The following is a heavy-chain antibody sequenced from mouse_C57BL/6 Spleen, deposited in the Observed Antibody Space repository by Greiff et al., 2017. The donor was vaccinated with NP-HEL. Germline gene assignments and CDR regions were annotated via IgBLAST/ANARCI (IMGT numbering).Heavy chain of an antibody. D-gene: IGHD1-1*01. V-gene: IGHV2-2*01. Sequence: QVQLKESGPGLVQPSQSLSITCTVSGFSLTSYGVHWVRQSPGKGLEWLGVIWSGGSTDYNAAFISRLSISKDNSKSQVFFKMNSLQADDTAIYYCARISLITTVVAQGAMDYWGQGTSVTVSS. J-gene: IGHJ4*01. CDR2: IWSGGST. CDR1: GFSLTSYG. CDR3: ARISLITTVVAQGAMDY.